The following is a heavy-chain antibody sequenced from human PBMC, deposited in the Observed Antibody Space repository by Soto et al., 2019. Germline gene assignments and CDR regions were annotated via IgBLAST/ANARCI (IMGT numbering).Heavy chain of an antibody. CDR3: ARDRGRSCIGGTCPFDY. D-gene: IGHD2-15*01. V-gene: IGHV1-18*01. CDR1: GYSFTIYG. Sequence: ASVKVSCKASGYSFTIYGITWVRQAPGQGLEWMGWISTYDGNTNYAQNFRGRVSMARDTSTSTAYMELRSLTSDDTAVYYCARDRGRSCIGGTCPFDYWGQGTLVTVSS. CDR2: ISTYDGNT. J-gene: IGHJ4*02.